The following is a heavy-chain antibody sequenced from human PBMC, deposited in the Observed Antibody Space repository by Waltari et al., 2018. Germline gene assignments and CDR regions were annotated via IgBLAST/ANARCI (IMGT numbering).Heavy chain of an antibody. Sequence: QVQLVESGGGVVQPGGSRRLSCAASGFTSSSYGMHWVRRAPGKGLEWVAFIRYDGSNKYYADSVKGRFTISRDNSKNTLYLQMNSLRAEDTAVYYCAKDCSSTSCYGAFDIWGQGTMVTVSS. CDR3: AKDCSSTSCYGAFDI. CDR1: GFTSSSYG. CDR2: IRYDGSNK. V-gene: IGHV3-30*02. J-gene: IGHJ3*02. D-gene: IGHD2-2*01.